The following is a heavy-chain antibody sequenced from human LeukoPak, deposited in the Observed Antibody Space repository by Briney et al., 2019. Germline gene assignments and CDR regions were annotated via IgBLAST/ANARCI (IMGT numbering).Heavy chain of an antibody. D-gene: IGHD6-13*01. V-gene: IGHV3-48*01. CDR2: ISSSSSTI. CDR1: GFTFSSYS. CDR3: ASQLGDASDI. Sequence: PGGSLRLSCAASGFTFSSYSMNWVRQAPGKGLEWVSYISSSSSTIYYADSVKGRFTISRDNAKNSLYLQMNSLRAEDTAVYYCASQLGDASDIWGQGTMVTASS. J-gene: IGHJ3*02.